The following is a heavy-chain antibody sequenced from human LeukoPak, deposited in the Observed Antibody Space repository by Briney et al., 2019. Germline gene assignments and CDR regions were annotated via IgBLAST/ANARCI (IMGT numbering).Heavy chain of an antibody. CDR3: AKVGVVHIVVVTAIHY. CDR2: ISGSGGST. V-gene: IGHV3-23*01. CDR1: GFTFSSYA. Sequence: PGGSLRLSCAASGFTFSSYAMSWVRQAPGKGLEWVSAISGSGGSTYYADSVKGRFTISRDNSKNTLYLQMNSLRAEDTAVYYCAKVGVVHIVVVTAIHYWGQGTLVTVSS. J-gene: IGHJ4*02. D-gene: IGHD2-21*02.